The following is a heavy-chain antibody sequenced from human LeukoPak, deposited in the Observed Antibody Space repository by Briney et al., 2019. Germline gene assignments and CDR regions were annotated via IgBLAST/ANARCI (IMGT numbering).Heavy chain of an antibody. CDR3: ARTRDFWSAYFDY. V-gene: IGHV4-30-2*01. CDR1: GVSITSDTYY. J-gene: IGHJ4*02. D-gene: IGHD3-3*01. CDR2: ILHSGST. Sequence: SQTPSLTCAVSGVSITSDTYYWSWTRQPPGKGLEWIGYILHSGSTYHNPSLKSRVTISIDTSKSQFSLKLSSVTAADTAVYFCARTRDFWSAYFDYWGQGTLVTVSS.